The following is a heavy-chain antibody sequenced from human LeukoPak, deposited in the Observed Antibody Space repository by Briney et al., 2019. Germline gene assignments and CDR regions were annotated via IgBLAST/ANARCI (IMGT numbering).Heavy chain of an antibody. V-gene: IGHV4-59*01. CDR1: GGSISSYY. D-gene: IGHD6-19*01. Sequence: SETLSLTCTISGGSISSYYWSWIRQPPGTGLEWIGYIYYSGSTNYNPSLKSRVTISVDTSKNQFSLKLSSVTAADTAVYYCARVGYSSGWDFDYWGQGTLVTVSS. CDR3: ARVGYSSGWDFDY. J-gene: IGHJ4*02. CDR2: IYYSGST.